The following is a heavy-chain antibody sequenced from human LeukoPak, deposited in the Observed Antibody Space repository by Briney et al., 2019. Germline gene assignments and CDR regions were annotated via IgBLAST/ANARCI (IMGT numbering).Heavy chain of an antibody. Sequence: ASVKVSCKASGYTFTSYDINWVRQATGQGLEWMGWINPNSGNTGYAQKFQGRATMTRNTSISTAYMELSSLRSEDTAVYYCARLGYSYGYEWFDPWGQGTLVTVSS. J-gene: IGHJ5*02. CDR1: GYTFTSYD. CDR2: INPNSGNT. CDR3: ARLGYSYGYEWFDP. D-gene: IGHD5-18*01. V-gene: IGHV1-8*01.